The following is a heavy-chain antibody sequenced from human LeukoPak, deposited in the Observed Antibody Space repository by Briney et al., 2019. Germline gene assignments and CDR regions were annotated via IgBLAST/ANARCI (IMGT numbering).Heavy chain of an antibody. CDR2: IKQDGSEK. Sequence: PGGSLRLSCAASGFTFRSYWMTWVRQAPGKGLEWVANIKQDGSEKYYVDSVKGRFTISRDNAKNSLYLQMNSLRAEDTAVYYCARLEPYSIIDYWGQGTLVTVSS. CDR1: GFTFRSYW. CDR3: ARLEPYSIIDY. V-gene: IGHV3-7*01. J-gene: IGHJ4*02. D-gene: IGHD2-15*01.